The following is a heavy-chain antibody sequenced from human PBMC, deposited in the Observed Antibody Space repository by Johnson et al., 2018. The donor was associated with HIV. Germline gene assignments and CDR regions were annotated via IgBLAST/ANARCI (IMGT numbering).Heavy chain of an antibody. CDR2: IKSKSDGGTT. CDR1: GFTFSNAW. D-gene: IGHD3-3*01. J-gene: IGHJ3*01. CDR3: AKEDSWRRAFDL. V-gene: IGHV3-15*01. Sequence: VQLVESGGGLVKPGGSLRLPCAASGFTFSNAWMTWVRQAPGKGLEWVGRIKSKSDGGTTDYAAPVRGRFSISRDDSETTVYLQMNSRRVEDTAVDYCAKEDSWRRAFDLWGQGTKVTVSS.